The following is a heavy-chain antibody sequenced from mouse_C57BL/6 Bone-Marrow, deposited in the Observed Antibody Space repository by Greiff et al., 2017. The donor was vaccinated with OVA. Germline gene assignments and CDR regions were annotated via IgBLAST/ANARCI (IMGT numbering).Heavy chain of an antibody. Sequence: VQLQQPGAELVRPGTSVKLSCKASGYTFTSYWMHWVKQRPGQGLEWIGVIDPSDSYTNYNQKFKGKATLTVDTSSGTAYMQLSSLTSEDSAVYYCASHYYGSSYGYWGQGTTLTVSS. CDR2: IDPSDSYT. CDR1: GYTFTSYW. V-gene: IGHV1-59*01. J-gene: IGHJ2*01. CDR3: ASHYYGSSYGY. D-gene: IGHD1-1*01.